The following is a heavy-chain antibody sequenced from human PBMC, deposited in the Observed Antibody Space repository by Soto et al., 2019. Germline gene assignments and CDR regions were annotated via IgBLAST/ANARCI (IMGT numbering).Heavy chain of an antibody. Sequence: SETLSLTCTVSGGSISSSSYYWGWIRQPPGKGLEWIGSIYYSGSTYYNPSLKSRVTISVDTSKNQFSLKLSSVTAADTAVYYCARVGSGSYYYYYYYGMDVWGQGTTVTVSS. D-gene: IGHD3-10*01. V-gene: IGHV4-39*07. CDR2: IYYSGST. CDR3: ARVGSGSYYYYYYYGMDV. CDR1: GGSISSSSYY. J-gene: IGHJ6*02.